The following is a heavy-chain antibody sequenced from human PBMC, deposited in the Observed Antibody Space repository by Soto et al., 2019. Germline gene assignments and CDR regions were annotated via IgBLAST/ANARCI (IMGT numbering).Heavy chain of an antibody. Sequence: SVKVSCKASGGTFSSYAISWVRQAPGQGLEWMGGIIPIFGTANYAQKFQGRVTITADESTSTAYMELSSLRSEDTAVYYCARDSGRKGIAVAGDGYWGQGTLVPVSS. J-gene: IGHJ1*01. CDR1: GGTFSSYA. CDR2: IIPIFGTA. V-gene: IGHV1-69*13. CDR3: ARDSGRKGIAVAGDGY. D-gene: IGHD6-19*01.